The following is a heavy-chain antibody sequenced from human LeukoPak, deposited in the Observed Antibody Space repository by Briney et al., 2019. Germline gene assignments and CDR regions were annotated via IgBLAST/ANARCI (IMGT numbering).Heavy chain of an antibody. CDR2: IYSGGST. Sequence: GGSLRLSCAASGFTVSSNYMSWVRQAPGKRLEWVSVIYSGGSTYYADSVKGRFTISRDNSKNTLYLQMNSLRAEDTAVYYCAFHIVGAPRGAFDIWGQGTMVTVSS. V-gene: IGHV3-53*01. J-gene: IGHJ3*02. CDR1: GFTVSSNY. D-gene: IGHD1-26*01. CDR3: AFHIVGAPRGAFDI.